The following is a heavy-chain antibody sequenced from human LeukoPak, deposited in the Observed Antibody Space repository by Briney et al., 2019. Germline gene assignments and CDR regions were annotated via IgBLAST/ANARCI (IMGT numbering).Heavy chain of an antibody. Sequence: ASVRVSCKASGYTFSGYYIHWVRQAPGQGLEWMGWTNPSGGGTKYAQKFQGRVTMTRDTSISTAYMELSTLTSDDTAVYFCARRYCTGVSCYPDYWGQGTLVTVSS. CDR1: GYTFSGYY. V-gene: IGHV1-2*02. CDR3: ARRYCTGVSCYPDY. J-gene: IGHJ4*02. D-gene: IGHD2-15*01. CDR2: TNPSGGGT.